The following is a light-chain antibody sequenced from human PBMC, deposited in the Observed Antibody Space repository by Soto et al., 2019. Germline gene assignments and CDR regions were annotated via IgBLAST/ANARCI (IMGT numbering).Light chain of an antibody. CDR3: QQRSNWPRT. V-gene: IGKV3-15*01. CDR2: GAS. CDR1: QSVGTN. Sequence: DIVMTQSPGTLSVSPGERATLSCRASQSVGTNLAWYQQRPGQAPRLLVYGASTRASGIPPRFSGSGSGTEFTLTISGLQSEDFAVYYCQQRSNWPRTFGQGTKVDIK. J-gene: IGKJ1*01.